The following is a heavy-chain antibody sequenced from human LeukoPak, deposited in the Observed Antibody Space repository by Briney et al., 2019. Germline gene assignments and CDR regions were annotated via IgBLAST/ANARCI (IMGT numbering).Heavy chain of an antibody. CDR2: FHTDGGT. D-gene: IGHD4-17*01. V-gene: IGHV3-13*01. Sequence: GGSLRLSCAASGFSFSRYDMHWVRQAPGEGLEWVSAFHTDGGTYYLDSVKGRFTVSREDARSSLYLQMNALRAGDTAVYYCARGSGPGVTTIDSWGQGTLVIVSS. CDR3: ARGSGPGVTTIDS. CDR1: GFSFSRYD. J-gene: IGHJ4*02.